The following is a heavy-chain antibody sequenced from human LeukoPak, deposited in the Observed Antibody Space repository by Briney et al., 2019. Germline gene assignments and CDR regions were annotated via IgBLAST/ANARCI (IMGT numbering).Heavy chain of an antibody. Sequence: SETLSLTCTVPGGSISSGSHYWGWIRQPPGKGLEWIGSIHYSGSTYYNPSLKSRVTISVDTSKSQFSLKLSSVTAADTAVYYCARSGITILGVITSFDSWGQGTLVTVSS. J-gene: IGHJ5*01. CDR1: GGSISSGSHY. D-gene: IGHD3-3*01. CDR3: ARSGITILGVITSFDS. CDR2: IHYSGST. V-gene: IGHV4-39*01.